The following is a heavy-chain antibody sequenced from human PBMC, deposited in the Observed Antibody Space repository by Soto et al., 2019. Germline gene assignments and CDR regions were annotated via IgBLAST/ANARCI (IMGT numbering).Heavy chain of an antibody. CDR1: GYTFTGYY. CDR2: INPNSGGT. D-gene: IGHD3-3*01. J-gene: IGHJ6*02. Sequence: ASVKVSCKASGYTFTGYYMHWVRQAPGQGLEWMGWINPNSGGTNYAQKFQGRVTMTRDTSISTAYMELSRLRSDDTAVYYCARDYDFWSGELYYYYGMDVWGQGTTVTVSS. CDR3: ARDYDFWSGELYYYYGMDV. V-gene: IGHV1-2*02.